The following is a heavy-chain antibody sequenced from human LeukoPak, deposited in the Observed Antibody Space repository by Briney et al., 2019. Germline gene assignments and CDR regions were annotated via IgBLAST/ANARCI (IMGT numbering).Heavy chain of an antibody. CDR3: ARANVLRYFDWFED. CDR1: GGSISSGGYS. Sequence: SETLSLTCAVSGGSISSGGYSWSWIRQPPGKGLEWIGYIYHSGSTYYNPSLKSRVTISVDRSKNQFSLKLSSVTAADMAVYFCARANVLRYFDWFEDWGQGTLVTVSS. CDR2: IYHSGST. J-gene: IGHJ4*02. V-gene: IGHV4-30-2*01. D-gene: IGHD3-9*01.